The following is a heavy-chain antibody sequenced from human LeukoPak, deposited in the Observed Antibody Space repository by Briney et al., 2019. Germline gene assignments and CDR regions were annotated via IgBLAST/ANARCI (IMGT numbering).Heavy chain of an antibody. V-gene: IGHV3-30-3*01. D-gene: IGHD3-10*01. J-gene: IGHJ4*02. Sequence: PGRSLRLSCAASGFTFSSYAMHWVRQAPGKGLEWVAVISYDGSNKYYADSVKGRFTISRDNSKNTLYLQMNSLRAEDTAVYYCARVLLWSRPPLDYWGQGTLVTVSS. CDR2: ISYDGSNK. CDR3: ARVLLWSRPPLDY. CDR1: GFTFSSYA.